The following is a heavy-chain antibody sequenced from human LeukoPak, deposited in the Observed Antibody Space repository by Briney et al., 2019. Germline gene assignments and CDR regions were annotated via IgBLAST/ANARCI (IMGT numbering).Heavy chain of an antibody. J-gene: IGHJ4*02. Sequence: SETLSLTCAVSGGSISSGGYSWSWIRQPPGKGLEWIGYIYHSGSTYYNPSLKSRVTISVDRSKNQFSLKLSSVTAADTAVYYCARHTSLLRYFDWSFDFWGQGTLVTVSS. D-gene: IGHD3-9*01. CDR3: ARHTSLLRYFDWSFDF. V-gene: IGHV4-30-2*01. CDR1: GGSISSGGYS. CDR2: IYHSGST.